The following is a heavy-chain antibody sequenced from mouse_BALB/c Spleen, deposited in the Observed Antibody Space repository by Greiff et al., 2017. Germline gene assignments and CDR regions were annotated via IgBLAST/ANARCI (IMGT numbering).Heavy chain of an antibody. V-gene: IGHV2-9*02. CDR2: IWAGGST. Sequence: VQLQESGPGLVAPSQSLSITCTVSGFSLTSYGVHWVRQPPGKGLEWLGVIWAGGSTNYNSALMSRLSISKDNSKSQVFSKMNSLQTDDTAMYYCARDRAYYGNYGAMDYWGQGTSVTVSS. J-gene: IGHJ4*01. CDR3: ARDRAYYGNYGAMDY. CDR1: GFSLTSYG. D-gene: IGHD2-10*01.